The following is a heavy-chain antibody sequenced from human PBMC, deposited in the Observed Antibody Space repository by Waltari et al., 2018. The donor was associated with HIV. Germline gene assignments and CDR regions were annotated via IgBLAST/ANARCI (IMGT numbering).Heavy chain of an antibody. Sequence: PGQGLEWMGWISAYNGNTNYAPKLQGRVTMTTDTSTSTAYMELRSLRSDDTAVYYWARDGGSGSYPPDYWGQGTLVTVSS. CDR2: ISAYNGNT. D-gene: IGHD3-10*01. J-gene: IGHJ4*02. CDR3: ARDGGSGSYPPDY. V-gene: IGHV1-18*01.